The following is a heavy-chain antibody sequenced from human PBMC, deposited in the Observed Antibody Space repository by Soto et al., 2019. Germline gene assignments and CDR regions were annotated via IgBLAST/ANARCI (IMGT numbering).Heavy chain of an antibody. D-gene: IGHD6-13*01. V-gene: IGHV5-51*01. CDR1: GYSFTSYW. Sequence: PGESLKISCKGSGYSFTSYWIGWVRQMPGKGLEWMGIIYPGDSDTRYSPSFQGQVTISADKSISTAYLQWSSLKASDTAMYYCARPGWQLEPPPVPYYRMDVSGQGPTVTVSS. CDR3: ARPGWQLEPPPVPYYRMDV. CDR2: IYPGDSDT. J-gene: IGHJ6*02.